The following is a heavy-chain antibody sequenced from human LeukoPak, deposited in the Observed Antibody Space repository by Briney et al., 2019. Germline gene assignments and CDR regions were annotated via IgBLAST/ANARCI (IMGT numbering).Heavy chain of an antibody. CDR2: ISSSSSYI. CDR1: GFTFSSYS. CDR3: ARVAPNWYFDL. J-gene: IGHJ2*01. V-gene: IGHV3-21*01. D-gene: IGHD5-12*01. Sequence: GGSLRLSCAASGFTFSSYSMNWVRQAPGKGLEWVLSISSSSSYIYYADSVKGRFTISRDNAKNSLYLQMNSLRAEDTAMYYCARVAPNWYFDLWGRGTLVTVSS.